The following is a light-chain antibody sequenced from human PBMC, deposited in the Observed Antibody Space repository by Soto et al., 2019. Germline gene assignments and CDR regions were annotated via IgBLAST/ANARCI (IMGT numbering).Light chain of an antibody. CDR1: QSVSSSY. V-gene: IGKV3-20*01. J-gene: IGKJ1*01. Sequence: EIVLTQSPGTLSLSPGERATHSCRASQSVSSSYLAWYQQKPGQAPRLLIYRTSNRATGIPDRFSGSGSGTDFTLTISRLEPEDFAVYYCQQYGSTPRTFGQGTKVDIK. CDR3: QQYGSTPRT. CDR2: RTS.